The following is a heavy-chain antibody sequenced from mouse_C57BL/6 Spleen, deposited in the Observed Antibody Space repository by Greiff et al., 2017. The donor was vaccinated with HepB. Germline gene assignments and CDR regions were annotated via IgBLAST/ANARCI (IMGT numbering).Heavy chain of an antibody. CDR1: GYTFTSYW. V-gene: IGHV1-64*01. CDR3: ARDGSSYGSYFDY. J-gene: IGHJ2*01. D-gene: IGHD1-1*01. CDR2: IHPNSGST. Sequence: QVQLKQPGAELVKPGASVKLSCKASGYTFTSYWMHWVKQRPGQGLEWIGMIHPNSGSTNYNEKFKSKATLTVDKSSSTAYMQLSSLTSEDSAVYYCARDGSSYGSYFDYWGQGTTLTVSS.